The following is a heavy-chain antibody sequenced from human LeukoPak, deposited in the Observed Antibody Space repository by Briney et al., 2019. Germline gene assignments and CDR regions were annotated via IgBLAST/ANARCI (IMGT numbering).Heavy chain of an antibody. CDR1: GFTFSSYA. CDR2: ISGSGGST. V-gene: IGHV3-23*01. D-gene: IGHD3-22*01. CDR3: AKVRLGTDYYDSSGYYGY. Sequence: GGSLRLSCAASGFTFSSYAMSWVRQAPGKGLEWVSAISGSGGSTYYADSVKGRFTISRGNSKNTLYLQMNSLRAEDTAVYYCAKVRLGTDYYDSSGYYGYWGQGTLVTVSS. J-gene: IGHJ4*02.